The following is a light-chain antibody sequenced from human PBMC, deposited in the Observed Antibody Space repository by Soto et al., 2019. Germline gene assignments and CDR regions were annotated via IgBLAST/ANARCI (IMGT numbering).Light chain of an antibody. CDR3: QQYGGSPGT. Sequence: EIVLTKSPGTLSLSPGERATLSCRASQSVSSSYLAWYQQKPGQAPRLLIYDASNRVTGIPDRFSGSGSGTDFTLTISRLEPEDFAVYHCQQYGGSPGTFGQGTKVEIK. V-gene: IGKV3-20*01. CDR2: DAS. J-gene: IGKJ1*01. CDR1: QSVSSSY.